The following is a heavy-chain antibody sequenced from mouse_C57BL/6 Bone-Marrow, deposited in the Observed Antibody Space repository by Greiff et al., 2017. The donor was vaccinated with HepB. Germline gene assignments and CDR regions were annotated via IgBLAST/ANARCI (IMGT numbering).Heavy chain of an antibody. CDR1: GYTFTSYW. D-gene: IGHD3-1*01. CDR3: ARRASLLSWVAY. CDR2: IDPSDSYI. V-gene: IGHV1-50*01. J-gene: IGHJ3*01. Sequence: QVQLKQPGAEFVKPGASVKLSCKASGYTFTSYWMQWVKQRPGQGLEWIGEIDPSDSYINYNQKFKGKATLTVDTSSSTAYMQLSSLTSEDSAVYYCARRASLLSWVAYWGPGNLVTVSA.